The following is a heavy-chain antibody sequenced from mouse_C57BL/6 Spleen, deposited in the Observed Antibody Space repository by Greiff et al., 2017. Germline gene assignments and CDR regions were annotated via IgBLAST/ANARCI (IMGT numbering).Heavy chain of an antibody. V-gene: IGHV1-69*01. Sequence: VQLQQSGAELVMPGASVKLSCKASGYTFTSYWMHWVKQRPGQGLEWIGEIDPSDSYTNYNQKFKGKSTLTVDKSSSTAYMQLSSLTSEDSAVYYCARFNYYGSSWNWYFDVWGTGTTVTVSS. CDR3: ARFNYYGSSWNWYFDV. CDR1: GYTFTSYW. J-gene: IGHJ1*03. D-gene: IGHD1-1*01. CDR2: IDPSDSYT.